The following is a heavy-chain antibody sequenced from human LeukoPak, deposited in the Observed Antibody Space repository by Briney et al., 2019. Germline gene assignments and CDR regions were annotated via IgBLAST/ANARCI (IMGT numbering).Heavy chain of an antibody. V-gene: IGHV3-74*01. CDR1: GFTFSSYW. D-gene: IGHD3-22*01. CDR3: ARATYDSSAVDAFDI. Sequence: GGSLRLSCAASGFTFSSYWMHWVRQAPGKGLVWVSRVNTDGRSTSYADSVKGRFTISRDNAKNTLYLQMNTLRAEDTAVYYCARATYDSSAVDAFDIWGQGTMVTVSP. J-gene: IGHJ3*02. CDR2: VNTDGRST.